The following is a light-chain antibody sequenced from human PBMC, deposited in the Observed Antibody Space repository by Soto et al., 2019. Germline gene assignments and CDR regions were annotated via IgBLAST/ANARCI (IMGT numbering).Light chain of an antibody. J-gene: IGKJ4*02. CDR3: QQRSQWPLT. Sequence: EIVLTQSPATLSLSPGERATLSCRASQSVGTSLEWFQQKPGQAPSLLIFDTFNRATGIPARFSGSGSGTDFTLTISNLEPDDFEVYYCQQRSQWPLTFGGGTKVEIK. CDR1: QSVGTS. V-gene: IGKV3-11*01. CDR2: DTF.